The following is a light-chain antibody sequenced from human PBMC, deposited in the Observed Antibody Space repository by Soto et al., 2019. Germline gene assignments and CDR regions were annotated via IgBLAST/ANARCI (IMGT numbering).Light chain of an antibody. Sequence: EIVMTQAPSTMSVSPGAKATHSCSSSQSVSSNLAWYQQKPGQAPRLLIYGASTRATGIPARFSGSGSGTEFTLTISSLQSEDFAVYYCQQYNNWPPINCGKGTRREIK. CDR2: GAS. CDR3: QQYNNWPPIN. V-gene: IGKV3-15*01. CDR1: QSVSSN. J-gene: IGKJ5*01.